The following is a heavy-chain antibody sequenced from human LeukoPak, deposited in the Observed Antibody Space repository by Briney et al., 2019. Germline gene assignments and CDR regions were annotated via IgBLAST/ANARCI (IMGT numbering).Heavy chain of an antibody. CDR3: AKGPDSSGWFFDY. V-gene: IGHV3-23*01. CDR1: GFTFSSYA. Sequence: GGSLRLSCVASGFTFSSYAMSWVRQAPGKGLEWVSVISASGGSTYYVDSVKGRFTISRDNSKNTLYLQMNSLRAEDTAVYYCAKGPDSSGWFFDYWGQGTLVTVSS. CDR2: ISASGGST. J-gene: IGHJ4*02. D-gene: IGHD6-19*01.